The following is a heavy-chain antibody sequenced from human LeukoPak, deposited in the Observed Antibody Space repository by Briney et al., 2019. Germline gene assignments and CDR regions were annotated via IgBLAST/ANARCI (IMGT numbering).Heavy chain of an antibody. V-gene: IGHV4-39*07. CDR3: ARDFGDGGGSYQFDY. D-gene: IGHD1-26*01. CDR2: IYYSGTT. J-gene: IGHJ4*02. CDR1: DGSISSSSFY. Sequence: SETLSLTCTVSDGSISSSSFYWGWIRKPPGKGLEWIGNIYYSGTTYYNPSLKSRVTISVDTSKNQFSLKLRSVTASDTAVYYCARDFGDGGGSYQFDYWGQGTLVTVSS.